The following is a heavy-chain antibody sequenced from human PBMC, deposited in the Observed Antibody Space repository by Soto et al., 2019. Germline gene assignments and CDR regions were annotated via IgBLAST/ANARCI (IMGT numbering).Heavy chain of an antibody. CDR1: GGSVSSINYY. J-gene: IGHJ2*01. D-gene: IGHD2-15*01. Sequence: QLQLQESGPGLVTPSETLSLTCTVSGGSVSSINYYWGWVRQPPGKGLEWIGSIYYTGSTYYNPSLKSRLTISVDTSNNQFFLTLSSVTAADTAVYYCARHVYCSGGSCYSGWYFDLWGRGTLVTVSS. CDR2: IYYTGST. V-gene: IGHV4-39*01. CDR3: ARHVYCSGGSCYSGWYFDL.